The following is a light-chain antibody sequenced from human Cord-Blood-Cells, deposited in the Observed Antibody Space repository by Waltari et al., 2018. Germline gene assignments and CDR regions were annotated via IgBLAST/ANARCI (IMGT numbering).Light chain of an antibody. CDR3: SSYTSSSTYV. V-gene: IGLV2-14*01. J-gene: IGLJ1*01. CDR1: SSDVGGYNY. CDR2: DVS. Sequence: QSALTQPASVSGSPGQSLTIPCTGTSSDVGGYNYVSWYQQHPGKAPKLMIYDVSNRPSGVSNRFSGSKAGNTASRTISEDEADYYCSSYTSSSTYVFGTGTKVTVL.